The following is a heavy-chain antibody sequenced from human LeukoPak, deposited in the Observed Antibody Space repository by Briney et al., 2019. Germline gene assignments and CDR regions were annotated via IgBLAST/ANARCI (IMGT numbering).Heavy chain of an antibody. CDR3: AREEKYYDFWSGYSYFDY. CDR2: INHSGST. D-gene: IGHD3-3*01. CDR1: GGSFSGYY. J-gene: IGHJ4*02. Sequence: SETLSLTCAVYGGSFSGYYWSWIRRPPGKGLEWIGEINHSGSTNYDPSLKSRVTISVDTSKNQFSLKLSSVTAADTAVYYCAREEKYYDFWSGYSYFDYWGQGTLVTVSS. V-gene: IGHV4-34*01.